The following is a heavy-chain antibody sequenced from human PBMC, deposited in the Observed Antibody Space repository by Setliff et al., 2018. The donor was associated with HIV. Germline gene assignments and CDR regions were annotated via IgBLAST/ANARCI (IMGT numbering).Heavy chain of an antibody. CDR2: IYTSGST. CDR1: GGSITNYY. D-gene: IGHD1-26*01. J-gene: IGHJ4*02. CDR3: ARLGSYSSPETL. V-gene: IGHV4-4*09. Sequence: SSETLSLTCTVSGGSITNYYWSWIRKPPGKGLQWIGYIYTSGSTNYNPSLKSRVTISVDTSKNQFSLKVSSVTAADTAVYYCARLGSYSSPETLWGQGTLVTVSS.